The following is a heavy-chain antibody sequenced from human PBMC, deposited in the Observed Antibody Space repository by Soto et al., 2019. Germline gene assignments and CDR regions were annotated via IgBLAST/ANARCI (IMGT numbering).Heavy chain of an antibody. CDR3: ARRLWFGVLQYYYYGMDV. D-gene: IGHD3-10*01. CDR2: ISAYNGNT. J-gene: IGHJ6*02. Sequence: QVQLVQSGAEVKKPGASVKVSCKASGYTFTSYGISWVRQAPGQGLEWMGWISAYNGNTNYAQKLQGRVTMTTDTSTSTDYMEMTSLRYDDTAEYYCARRLWFGVLQYYYYGMDVWGQGTTVTVSS. CDR1: GYTFTSYG. V-gene: IGHV1-18*01.